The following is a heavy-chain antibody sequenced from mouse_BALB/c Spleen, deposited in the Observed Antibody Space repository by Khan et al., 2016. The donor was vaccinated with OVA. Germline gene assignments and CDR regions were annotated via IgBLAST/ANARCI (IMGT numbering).Heavy chain of an antibody. CDR1: GDSITSGY. V-gene: IGHV3-8*02. Sequence: EVQLVESGPGLVKPSQTLSLTCSVTGDSITSGYWNWIRKFPGNNLEFMGYIGYSVSTYYNPSLKSRISITRDTSKNQYYLQLNSVTTEDTATYYCARWGNPRWYFDVWGAGTTVTVSS. J-gene: IGHJ1*02. CDR3: ARWGNPRWYFDV. D-gene: IGHD2-1*01. CDR2: IGYSVST.